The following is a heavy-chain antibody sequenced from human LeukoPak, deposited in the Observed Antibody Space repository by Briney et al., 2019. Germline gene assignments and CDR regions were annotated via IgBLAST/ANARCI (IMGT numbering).Heavy chain of an antibody. Sequence: PSETLSLTCAVYGGSFSGYYWSWIRQPPGKGLEWIGEINHSGSTNYNPSLKSRVTISVDTSKNQFSLKLSSVTAADTAMYYCARVPVGYCSSTSCYGVSDYWGQGTLVTVSS. V-gene: IGHV4-34*01. CDR1: GGSFSGYY. CDR3: ARVPVGYCSSTSCYGVSDY. CDR2: INHSGST. D-gene: IGHD2-2*01. J-gene: IGHJ4*02.